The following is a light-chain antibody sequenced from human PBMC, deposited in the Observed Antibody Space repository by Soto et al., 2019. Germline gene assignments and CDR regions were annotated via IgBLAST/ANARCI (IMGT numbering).Light chain of an antibody. CDR1: QSISSSY. CDR3: QQYSSTFWT. V-gene: IGKV3-20*01. J-gene: IGKJ1*01. CDR2: GAS. Sequence: EIVLTQSPGTLSLSPGERTTLSCRASQSISSSYLAWYQQKPGQAPMLLVYGASSRATGIPDRFSGSGSGTDFTLTISRLEPEDFALYYCQQYSSTFWTLGQGTKVEIK.